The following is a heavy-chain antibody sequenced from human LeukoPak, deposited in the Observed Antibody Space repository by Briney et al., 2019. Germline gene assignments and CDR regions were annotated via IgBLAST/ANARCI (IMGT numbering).Heavy chain of an antibody. J-gene: IGHJ4*02. V-gene: IGHV4-39*01. CDR3: ARHSSMVRGVLRYYFDY. CDR1: GGSISSSSYY. CDR2: IYYSGST. Sequence: SETLSLTCTVSGGSISSSSYYWGWIRQPPGKGLEWIGSIYYSGSTYYNPSLKSRVTISVDTSKNQFSLKLSSVTAADTGVYYCARHSSMVRGVLRYYFDYWGQGTLVTVSS. D-gene: IGHD3-10*01.